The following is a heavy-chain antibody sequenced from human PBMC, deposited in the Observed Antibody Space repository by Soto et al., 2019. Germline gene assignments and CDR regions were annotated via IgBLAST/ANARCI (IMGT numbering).Heavy chain of an antibody. CDR2: ISAYNGNT. D-gene: IGHD3-22*01. CDR3: ARERGYYDSSGYYYVGSFDY. Sequence: ASVKVSCKASGYTFTSYGISWVRQAPGQGLEWMGWISAYNGNTNYAQKLQGRVTMTTDTSTSTAYMELRSLRSDDTAVYYCARERGYYDSSGYYYVGSFDYWGQGTLVTVSS. J-gene: IGHJ4*02. V-gene: IGHV1-18*01. CDR1: GYTFTSYG.